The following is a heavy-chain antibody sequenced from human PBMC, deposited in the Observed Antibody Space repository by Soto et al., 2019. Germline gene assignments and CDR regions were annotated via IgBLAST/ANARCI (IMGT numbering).Heavy chain of an antibody. J-gene: IGHJ4*02. CDR1: GGSFSGYY. CDR3: ARLQSIAARLTHPQIDY. D-gene: IGHD6-6*01. V-gene: IGHV4-34*01. CDR2: INHSGST. Sequence: SQTLSLTCAVYGGSFSGYYWSWIRQPPGKGLEWIGEINHSGSTNYNPSLKSRVTISVDTSKNQFSLKLSSVTAADTAVYYCARLQSIAARLTHPQIDYWGQGTLVTVSS.